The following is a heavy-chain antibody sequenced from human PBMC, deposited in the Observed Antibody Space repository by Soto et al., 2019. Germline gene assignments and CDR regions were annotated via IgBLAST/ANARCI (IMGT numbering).Heavy chain of an antibody. CDR3: AKDRTAGSLPYYFDY. Sequence: GGPLRLSCAASGFTFSSYGMHWVRQAPGKGLEWVAVISYDGSNKYYADSVKGRFTISRDNSKNTLYLQMNSLRAEDTAVYYCAKDRTAGSLPYYFDYWGQGTLVTV. D-gene: IGHD6-19*01. J-gene: IGHJ4*02. V-gene: IGHV3-30*18. CDR2: ISYDGSNK. CDR1: GFTFSSYG.